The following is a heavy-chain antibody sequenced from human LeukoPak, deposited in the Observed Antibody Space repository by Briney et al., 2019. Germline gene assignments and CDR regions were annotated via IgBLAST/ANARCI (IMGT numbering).Heavy chain of an antibody. D-gene: IGHD3-10*02. CDR3: AACSGSYYNGWFDP. CDR1: GFTFTSSA. J-gene: IGHJ5*02. V-gene: IGHV1-58*02. Sequence: SVKVSCKAPGFTFTSSAMQWVRQARGQRLEWIGWIVVGSGNTNYAQKFQERVTITRDMSTSTAYMELSSLRSEDTAVYYCAACSGSYYNGWFDPWGQGTLVTVSS. CDR2: IVVGSGNT.